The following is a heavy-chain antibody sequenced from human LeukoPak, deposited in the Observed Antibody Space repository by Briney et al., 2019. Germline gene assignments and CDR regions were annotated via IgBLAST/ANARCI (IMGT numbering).Heavy chain of an antibody. D-gene: IGHD3-10*01. CDR1: GGSFSGYY. Sequence: PSETLSLTCAVYGGSFSGYYWSWIRQPPGKGLEWIGEINHSGSTNYNPSLKSRVTISVDTSKNQFSLKLSSVTAADTAVYYCARGRVVRGVKRTNDYWGQGTLVTVSS. CDR3: ARGRVVRGVKRTNDY. CDR2: INHSGST. J-gene: IGHJ4*02. V-gene: IGHV4-34*01.